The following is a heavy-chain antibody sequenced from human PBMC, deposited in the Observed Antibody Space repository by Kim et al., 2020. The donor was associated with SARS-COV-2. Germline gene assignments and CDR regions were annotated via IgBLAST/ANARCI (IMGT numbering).Heavy chain of an antibody. CDR3: ARHGAINLYSSIHYWYFDL. CDR1: GYSFTSYW. V-gene: IGHV5-51*01. D-gene: IGHD6-13*01. CDR2: IYPGDSDT. Sequence: GESLKISCKGSGYSFTSYWIGWVRQMPGKGLEWMGIIYPGDSDTRYSPSFQGQVTISADKSISTAYLQWSSLKASDTAMYYCARHGAINLYSSIHYWYFDLWGRGTLVTVSS. J-gene: IGHJ2*01.